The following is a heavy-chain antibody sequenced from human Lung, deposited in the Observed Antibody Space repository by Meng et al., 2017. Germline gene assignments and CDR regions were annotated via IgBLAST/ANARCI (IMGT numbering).Heavy chain of an antibody. V-gene: IGHV4-34*01. J-gene: IGHJ4*02. D-gene: IGHD4-11*01. CDR3: ARGPTTMAHDFDY. CDR2: INHSGST. Sequence: GQLPQWGVGLLKPSETLSLTCVFSGGSFSDYYWSWIRQPPGKGLEWIGEINHSGSTNYNPSLESRATISVDTSQNNLSLKLSSVTAADSAVYYCARGPTTMAHDFDYWGQGTLVTVSS. CDR1: GGSFSDYY.